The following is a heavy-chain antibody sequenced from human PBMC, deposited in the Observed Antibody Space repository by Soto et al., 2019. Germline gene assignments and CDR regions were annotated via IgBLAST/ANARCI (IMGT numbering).Heavy chain of an antibody. CDR1: GFTFSSYS. CDR2: ISSSSSTI. CDR3: ERDNSTYYVVGAFDI. D-gene: IGHD3-3*01. Sequence: PGGSLRLSCAASGFTFSSYSMNWVRQAPGKGLEWVSYISSSSSTIYYADSVKGRFTISRDNAKNSLYLQMNSLRDEDTAVYYCERDNSTYYVVGAFDIWGQGKMVTVS. J-gene: IGHJ3*02. V-gene: IGHV3-48*02.